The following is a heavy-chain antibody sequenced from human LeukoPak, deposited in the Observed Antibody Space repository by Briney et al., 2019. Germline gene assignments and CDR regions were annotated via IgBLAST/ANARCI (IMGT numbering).Heavy chain of an antibody. CDR2: MNPNTGNT. Sequence: ASVKVSCKASGYTFISYDLNWVRQVPGQGLEWMGWMNPNTGNTGYAQKFQGRVTITRNTSISTAFMELSSLRSEDTAVYYCARRAVGNSYYYSMDVWGKGTTVTVSS. CDR3: ARRAVGNSYYYSMDV. J-gene: IGHJ6*03. V-gene: IGHV1-8*01. D-gene: IGHD6-19*01. CDR1: GYTFISYD.